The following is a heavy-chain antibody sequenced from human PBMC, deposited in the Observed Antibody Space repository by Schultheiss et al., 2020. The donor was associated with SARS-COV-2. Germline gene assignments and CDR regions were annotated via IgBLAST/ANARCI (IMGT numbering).Heavy chain of an antibody. D-gene: IGHD6-13*01. CDR2: IYHSGST. CDR3: AREAAAAAGGWFDP. V-gene: IGHV4-39*07. J-gene: IGHJ5*02. CDR1: GDSISSSDYY. Sequence: SETLSLTCTVSGDSISSSDYYWGWIRQPPGKGLEWIGSIYHSGSTYYNPSLKSRVTISVDTSKNQFSLKLSSVTAADTAVYYCAREAAAAAGGWFDPWGQGTLVTVSS.